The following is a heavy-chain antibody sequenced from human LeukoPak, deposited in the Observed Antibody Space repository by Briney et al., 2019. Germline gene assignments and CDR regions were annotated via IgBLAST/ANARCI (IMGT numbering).Heavy chain of an antibody. J-gene: IGHJ5*02. CDR1: GGSISSGDYY. CDR2: IYYSGST. V-gene: IGHV4-30-4*01. CDR3: ARGFLSPRDQDLDP. D-gene: IGHD2/OR15-2a*01. Sequence: SQTLSLICTVSGGSISSGDYYWSWIRQPPGKGLEWIGYIYYSGSTYYNPSLKSRVTISVDTSKNQFSLKLSSVTAADTAVYYCARGFLSPRDQDLDPWGQGTLVTVSS.